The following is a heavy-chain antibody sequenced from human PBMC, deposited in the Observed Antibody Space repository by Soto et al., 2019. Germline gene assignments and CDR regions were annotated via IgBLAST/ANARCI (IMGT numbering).Heavy chain of an antibody. CDR1: SVSISSTSYY. CDR3: ARQGRNTKIVLVKHYAADF. V-gene: IGHV4-39*01. D-gene: IGHD3-22*01. Sequence: SENLSPTCTVSSVSISSTSYYWAWIRQPPGKGLEWIGAIYYDGTTYYTESLKSRVSISVDTSKNQFSLKVNSVTAAETAVYFCARQGRNTKIVLVKHYAADFWGQGTTVT. J-gene: IGHJ6*02. CDR2: IYYDGTT.